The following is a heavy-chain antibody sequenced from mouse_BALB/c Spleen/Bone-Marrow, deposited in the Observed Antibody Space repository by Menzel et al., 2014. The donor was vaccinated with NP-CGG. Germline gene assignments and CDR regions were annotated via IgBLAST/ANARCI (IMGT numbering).Heavy chain of an antibody. CDR2: IDPANGNT. J-gene: IGHJ3*01. CDR3: ATGFAY. V-gene: IGHV14-3*02. CDR1: GFNIKDTY. Sequence: EVQLQQSGAELVKPGASVKLSCTASGFNIKDTYKYWVKQRPEQGLEWIGRIDPANGNTKYDPKLQRKPPITADTSSNTAYLQLRSLTSEDPAVYYCATGFAYWGQGTLVPDSA.